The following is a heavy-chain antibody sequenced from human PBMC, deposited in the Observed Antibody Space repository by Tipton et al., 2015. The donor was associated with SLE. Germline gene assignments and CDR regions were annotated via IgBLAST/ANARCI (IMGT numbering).Heavy chain of an antibody. CDR3: ARDQGLASAALTY. CDR2: INSDGSST. J-gene: IGHJ4*02. D-gene: IGHD6-13*01. V-gene: IGHV3-74*01. CDR1: GFTFTTYW. Sequence: SLRLSCAASGFTFTTYWMHWVRQAPGKGPVWVSRINSDGSSTSYADSVKGRFTISRDNAKNTLYLQMNSLSAEDTAVYYCARDQGLASAALTYWGPGTLVTVSS.